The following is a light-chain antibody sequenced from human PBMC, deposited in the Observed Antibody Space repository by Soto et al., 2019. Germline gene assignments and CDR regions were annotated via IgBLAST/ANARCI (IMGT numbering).Light chain of an antibody. V-gene: IGKV3-15*01. J-gene: IGKJ3*01. CDR1: QSVSSN. CDR2: GAS. Sequence: EIVMTQSPATLSVSPRERATLSCRASQSVSSNLAWYQQKPGQAPRLLIYGASTRATGIPARFSGSGSGTEFTLTISSLQSEDFAVYYCQQYNNLNPFGPGTKVDIK. CDR3: QQYNNLNP.